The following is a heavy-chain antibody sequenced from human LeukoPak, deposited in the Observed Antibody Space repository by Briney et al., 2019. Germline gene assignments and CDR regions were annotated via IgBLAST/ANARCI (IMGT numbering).Heavy chain of an antibody. CDR2: INHSGST. CDR1: GGSFSGYY. V-gene: IGHV4-34*01. CDR3: ASGWELLAFDY. Sequence: SETLSLTCAVYGGSFSGYYWSWIRQPPGKGLEWIGEINHSGSTYYNPSLKSRVTISVDTSKNQFFLKLSSVTAADTAVYYCASGWELLAFDYWGQGTLVTVSS. D-gene: IGHD1-26*01. J-gene: IGHJ4*02.